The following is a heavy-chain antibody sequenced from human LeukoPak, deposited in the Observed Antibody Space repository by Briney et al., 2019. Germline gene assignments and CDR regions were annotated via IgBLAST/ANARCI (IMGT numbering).Heavy chain of an antibody. V-gene: IGHV1-8*03. CDR1: GYIFTSYD. CDR3: ARVVRYSYGTVDY. J-gene: IGHJ4*02. Sequence: AASVKVSCKAFGYIFTSYDINWVRQATGQGLEWMGWMNPNSGNTGYAQKFQGRVTITRNTSISTAYMELSSLRSEDTAVYYCARVVRYSYGTVDYWGQGTLVTVSS. CDR2: MNPNSGNT. D-gene: IGHD5-18*01.